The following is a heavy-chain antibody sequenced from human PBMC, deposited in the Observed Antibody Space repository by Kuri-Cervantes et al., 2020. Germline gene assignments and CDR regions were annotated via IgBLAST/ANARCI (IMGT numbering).Heavy chain of an antibody. CDR3: ARELYYYDSSGYYPIDY. CDR1: GFTFSSYA. CDR2: ISGSGGST. Sequence: GGSLRLSCAASGFTFSSYAMSWVRQAPGKGLEWVSAISGSGGSTYYADSVKGRFTISRDNSKNSLYLQMNSLRDEDTAVYYCARELYYYDSSGYYPIDYWGQGTLVTVSS. J-gene: IGHJ4*02. D-gene: IGHD3-22*01. V-gene: IGHV3-23*01.